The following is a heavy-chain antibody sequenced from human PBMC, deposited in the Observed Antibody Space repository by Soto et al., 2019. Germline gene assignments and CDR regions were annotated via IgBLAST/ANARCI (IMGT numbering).Heavy chain of an antibody. J-gene: IGHJ4*02. CDR1: GFTFSSYS. Sequence: GGSLRLSCAASGFTFSSYSMNWVRQAPGKGLEWVSYISSSSSTIYYADSVKGRFTISRDNAKNSLYLQMNSLRDEDTAVYYCARGVVLWFGEPIDYWGQGTLVTVSS. CDR3: ARGVVLWFGEPIDY. V-gene: IGHV3-48*02. CDR2: ISSSSSTI. D-gene: IGHD3-10*01.